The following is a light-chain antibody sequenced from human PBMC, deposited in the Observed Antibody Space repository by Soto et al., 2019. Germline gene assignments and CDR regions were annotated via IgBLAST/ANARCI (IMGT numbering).Light chain of an antibody. CDR1: QGISNH. J-gene: IGKJ1*01. Sequence: DIQMTQSPSSLSASVGDRATFSCRASQGISNHLAWYQQKPGKVPKLLIYAASTLQSGVPSRFSGSASWTDFTLSISSLQPEDVATYYGQHYYCAQWTFGHATRVEI. V-gene: IGKV1-27*01. CDR2: AAS. CDR3: QHYYCAQWT.